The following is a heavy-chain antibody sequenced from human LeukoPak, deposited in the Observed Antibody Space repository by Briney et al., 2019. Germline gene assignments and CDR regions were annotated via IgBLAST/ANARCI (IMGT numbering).Heavy chain of an antibody. V-gene: IGHV3-74*01. J-gene: IGHJ4*02. D-gene: IGHD4-17*01. CDR1: GFTFSSYL. CDR2: INSDGSST. Sequence: GGSLRLSCAASGFTFSSYLMHWVRQAPGKGLVWVSRINSDGSSTSYADSVKGRFTISRDNAKNTLYLQMNSLRAEDTAVYYCARGNDYGDYCAFDYWGQGTLVTVSS. CDR3: ARGNDYGDYCAFDY.